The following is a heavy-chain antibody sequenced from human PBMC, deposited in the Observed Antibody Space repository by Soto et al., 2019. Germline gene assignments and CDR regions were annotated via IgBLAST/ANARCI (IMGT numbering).Heavy chain of an antibody. CDR2: INTITSRI. CDR3: ARDDRSVIPAAIVH. CDR1: GFTFSDYH. J-gene: IGHJ4*02. Sequence: QVQLVESGGGLVKPGGSLRLSCVASGFTFSDYHMIWIRQAPGKGLECVSYINTITSRIYYADSVKGRFTVSRDDAKKSVYLQMNALRVDDTALYYCARDDRSVIPAAIVHWGQGIMVTVSS. D-gene: IGHD2-2*01. V-gene: IGHV3-11*01.